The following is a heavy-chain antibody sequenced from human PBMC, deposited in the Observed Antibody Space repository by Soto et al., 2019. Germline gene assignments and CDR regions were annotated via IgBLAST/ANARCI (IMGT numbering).Heavy chain of an antibody. CDR3: AKPTVTPSTYYYYYGMDV. CDR1: GFTFSSYG. CDR2: ISYDGSNK. V-gene: IGHV3-30*18. J-gene: IGHJ6*02. Sequence: HPGGSLRLSCAASGFTFSSYGMHWVRQAPGKGLEWVAVISYDGSNKYYADSVKGRFTISRDNSKNTLYLQMNSLRAEDTAVYYCAKPTVTPSTYYYYYGMDVWGQGTTVTVSS. D-gene: IGHD4-17*01.